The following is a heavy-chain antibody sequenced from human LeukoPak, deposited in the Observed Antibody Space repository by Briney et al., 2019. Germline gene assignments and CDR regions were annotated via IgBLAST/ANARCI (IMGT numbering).Heavy chain of an antibody. CDR3: AKSFAVAGSSPPDY. CDR2: ISGSGSST. CDR1: GFTFSSYA. Sequence: GGSLRLSCAASGFTFSSYAMSWVRQAPGKGLEWVSLISGSGSSTYYADSAKGRFTISRDNSKNTLYLQMNSLRAEDTAVYYCAKSFAVAGSSPPDYWGQGTLVTVSS. J-gene: IGHJ4*02. D-gene: IGHD6-13*01. V-gene: IGHV3-23*01.